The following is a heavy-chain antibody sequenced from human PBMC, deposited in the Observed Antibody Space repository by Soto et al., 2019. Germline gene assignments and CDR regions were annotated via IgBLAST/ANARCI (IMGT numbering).Heavy chain of an antibody. J-gene: IGHJ6*02. V-gene: IGHV1-18*04. D-gene: IGHD2-2*02. Sequence: ASVKVSCKASGYTFTSYGISWVRQAPGQGLEWMGWISAYNGNTNYALKLQGRVTMTTDTSTSTAYMELRSLRSDDTAVYYCAGRGGEDIVVVPAAIDYYYYGMDVCGQGTTVTVSS. CDR3: AGRGGEDIVVVPAAIDYYYYGMDV. CDR2: ISAYNGNT. CDR1: GYTFTSYG.